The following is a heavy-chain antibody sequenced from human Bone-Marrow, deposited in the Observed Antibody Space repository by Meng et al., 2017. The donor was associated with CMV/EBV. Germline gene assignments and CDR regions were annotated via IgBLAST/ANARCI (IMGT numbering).Heavy chain of an antibody. CDR1: GFTFSSYW. V-gene: IGHV3-7*01. D-gene: IGHD3-10*01. CDR2: IKQDGSEK. CDR3: ARDRPYYYGSGSYYNGHYQH. J-gene: IGHJ1*01. Sequence: GESLKISCAASGFTFSSYWMSWVRQAPGKGLEWVANIKQDGSEKYYVDSVKGRFTISRDNAKNSLYLQMNSLRAEDTAVYYCARDRPYYYGSGSYYNGHYQHWGQRSLVTVSS.